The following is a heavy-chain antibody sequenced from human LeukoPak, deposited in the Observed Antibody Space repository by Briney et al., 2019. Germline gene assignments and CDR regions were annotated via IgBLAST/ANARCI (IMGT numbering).Heavy chain of an antibody. CDR3: ARYHYYDSSGYPQDAFDI. Sequence: PGGSLRLSCAASGFTVSSNYMSWVRQAPGKGLEWVSVIYSGGSTYYADSVKGRFTISRDNSKNTLYLQMNSLRAEDTAVYYCARYHYYDSSGYPQDAFDIWGQGTMVTVSS. CDR1: GFTVSSNY. V-gene: IGHV3-66*01. D-gene: IGHD3-22*01. CDR2: IYSGGST. J-gene: IGHJ3*02.